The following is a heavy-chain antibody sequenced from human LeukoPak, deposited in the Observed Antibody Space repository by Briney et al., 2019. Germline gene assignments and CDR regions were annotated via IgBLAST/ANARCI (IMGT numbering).Heavy chain of an antibody. CDR3: AKRGIVIRAVIIIGFHKEAYYFDY. J-gene: IGHJ4*02. CDR2: ISERGGST. D-gene: IGHD3-10*01. Sequence: GGSLRLSCAASGFTFSNYAMNWVRQAPGKGLEWVSGISERGGSTNYADSVKGRFIISRDTSKNTVYLQMNSLRVEDTAVYFCAKRGIVIRAVIIIGFHKEAYYFDYWGQGILVTVSS. V-gene: IGHV3-23*01. CDR1: GFTFSNYA.